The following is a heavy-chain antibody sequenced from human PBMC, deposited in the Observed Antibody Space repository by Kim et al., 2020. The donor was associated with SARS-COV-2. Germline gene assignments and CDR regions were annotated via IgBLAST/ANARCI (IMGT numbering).Heavy chain of an antibody. CDR3: VRDRQFKSSFFDS. CDR1: GYTFTSHG. J-gene: IGHJ4*02. D-gene: IGHD2-15*01. V-gene: IGHV1-18*04. Sequence: ASVKVSCKASGYTFTSHGISWVRQAPGQGLEWLGWISAYNGNTDYAQSRQGRVTMTTDTSTNTAYMELKSLRSDDTAVYYCVRDRQFKSSFFDSWGQGTLVIVSP. CDR2: ISAYNGNT.